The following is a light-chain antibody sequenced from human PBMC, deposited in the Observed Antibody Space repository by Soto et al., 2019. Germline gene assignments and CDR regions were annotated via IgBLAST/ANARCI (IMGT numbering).Light chain of an antibody. V-gene: IGKV2D-29*02. J-gene: IGKJ5*01. CDR2: EVS. CDR1: QSLLRITGETF. CDR3: MQSTQLPPT. Sequence: DVVMTQTPRSLSVAPVQPASISCKSSQSLLRITGETFLFWYLQKPGQSPQLLIYEVSTRVSGVPDRFSGSGSGTDFTLEISRVETDDVGIYYCMQSTQLPPTFGQGTRLEI.